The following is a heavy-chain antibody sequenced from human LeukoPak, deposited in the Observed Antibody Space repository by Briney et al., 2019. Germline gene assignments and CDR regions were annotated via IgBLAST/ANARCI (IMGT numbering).Heavy chain of an antibody. CDR2: ISSDSNYI. J-gene: IGHJ5*02. Sequence: PGGSLRLSCAASGFTFSIFAMSWVRQAPGKGLEWVSSISSDSNYIYYADSVKGRFTISRDNAWNSLYLQMNSLRAEDTAVYYCARKENILTGYYDHWGQGTLVTVSS. V-gene: IGHV3-21*01. CDR3: ARKENILTGYYDH. CDR1: GFTFSIFA. D-gene: IGHD3-9*01.